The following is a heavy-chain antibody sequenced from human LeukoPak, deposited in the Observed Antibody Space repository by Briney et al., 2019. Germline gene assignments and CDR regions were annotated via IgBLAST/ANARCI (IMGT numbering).Heavy chain of an antibody. CDR1: GFTFSTYW. CDR3: ARAVTSTEGY. J-gene: IGHJ4*02. CDR2: INQDGSGK. D-gene: IGHD4-17*01. Sequence: PGGSLRLSCEASGFTFSTYWMTWVRQPPGKGLEWVASINQDGSGKYYVDSVKGRLTISRDNAQKSLYLQMNSLRVDDTAVYYCARAVTSTEGYWGRGTLVTVSS. V-gene: IGHV3-7*03.